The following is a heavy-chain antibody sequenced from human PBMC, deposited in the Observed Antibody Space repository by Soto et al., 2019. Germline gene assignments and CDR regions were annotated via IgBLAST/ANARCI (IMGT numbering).Heavy chain of an antibody. CDR1: GGAFSSYA. Sequence: SVKVSWKASGGAFSSYAISWVRQAPGQGLEWMGGIIPIFGTANYAQKFQGRVTITADESTSTAYMELSSLRSEDTAVYYCASPRKRANWENAFNIWAQGTMVTVSS. CDR2: IIPIFGTA. J-gene: IGHJ3*02. V-gene: IGHV1-69*13. CDR3: ASPRKRANWENAFNI. D-gene: IGHD7-27*01.